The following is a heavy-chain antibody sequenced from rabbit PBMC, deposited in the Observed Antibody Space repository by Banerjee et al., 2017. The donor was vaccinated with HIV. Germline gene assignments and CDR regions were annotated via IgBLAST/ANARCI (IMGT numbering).Heavy chain of an antibody. J-gene: IGHJ4*01. CDR3: ARGYGDAGDADAYFNL. D-gene: IGHD6-1*01. CDR2: IYTGSSGST. Sequence: EESGGDLVKPEGSLTLTCTASGFSFSNCWICWVRQAPGKGLEWIACIYTGSSGSTYYASWAKGRFTISKTSSTTVTLQTTSLTAADTATYFCARGYGDAGDADAYFNLWGPGTLVTVS. CDR1: GFSFSNCW. V-gene: IGHV1S45*01.